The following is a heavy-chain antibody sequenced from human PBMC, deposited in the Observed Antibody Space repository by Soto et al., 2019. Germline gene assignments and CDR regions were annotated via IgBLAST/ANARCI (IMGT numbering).Heavy chain of an antibody. D-gene: IGHD2-21*02. CDR2: ISGSGGST. Sequence: GGALRLSCASSGVTVSSYAMSWVRQAPGKGLEWVSAISGSGGSTYYADSVKGRFTISRDNSKNTLYLQMNSLRAEDTAVYYCAKDSPASTGGGDCYSDQGTLVTVSS. V-gene: IGHV3-23*01. CDR1: GVTVSSYA. CDR3: AKDSPASTGGGDCY. J-gene: IGHJ4*02.